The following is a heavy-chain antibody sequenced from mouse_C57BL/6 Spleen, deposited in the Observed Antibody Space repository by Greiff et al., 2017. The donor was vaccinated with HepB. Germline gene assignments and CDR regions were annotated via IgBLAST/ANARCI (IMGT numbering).Heavy chain of an antibody. J-gene: IGHJ3*01. Sequence: EVNVVESGGGLVKPGGSLKLSCAASGFTFSSYTMSWVRQTPEKRLEWVATISGGGGNTYYPDSVKGRFTISRDNAKNTLYLQMSSLRSEDTALYYCARPGYDYDGFAYWGQGTLVTVSA. V-gene: IGHV5-9*01. CDR3: ARPGYDYDGFAY. CDR2: ISGGGGNT. D-gene: IGHD2-4*01. CDR1: GFTFSSYT.